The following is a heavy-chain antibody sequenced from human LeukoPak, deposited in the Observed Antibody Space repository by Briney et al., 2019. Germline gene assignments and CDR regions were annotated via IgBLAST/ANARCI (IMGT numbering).Heavy chain of an antibody. Sequence: ASVKVSCKASGYTFTSYDINWVRQAPGQGLEWMGWMNPNSGNTGSAQKFQGRVTITRNTSISTAYVELSSLRSEDTAVYYCARGLGRGPHRLRITIFGVVTPSYYYYYMDVWGKGTTVTVSS. CDR1: GYTFTSYD. V-gene: IGHV1-8*03. CDR2: MNPNSGNT. D-gene: IGHD3-3*01. J-gene: IGHJ6*03. CDR3: ARGLGRGPHRLRITIFGVVTPSYYYYYMDV.